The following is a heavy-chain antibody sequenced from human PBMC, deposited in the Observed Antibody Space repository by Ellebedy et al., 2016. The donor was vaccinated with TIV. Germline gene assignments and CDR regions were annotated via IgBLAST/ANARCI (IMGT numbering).Heavy chain of an antibody. D-gene: IGHD3-16*01. CDR2: INHSGST. CDR1: GGSFSGYY. V-gene: IGHV4-34*01. Sequence: SETLSLTCAVYGGSFSGYYWSWIRQPPGKGLEWIGEINHSGSTNYNPSLKIRVTVSVDTSKNQFSLKLSSVTAADTAVYYCAVGGGTFDYWGQGTLVTVSS. J-gene: IGHJ4*02. CDR3: AVGGGTFDY.